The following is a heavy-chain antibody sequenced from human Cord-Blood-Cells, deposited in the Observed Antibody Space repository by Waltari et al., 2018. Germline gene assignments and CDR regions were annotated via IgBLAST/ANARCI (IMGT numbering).Heavy chain of an antibody. D-gene: IGHD3-10*01. J-gene: IGHJ6*02. CDR1: GYTLTELS. CDR2: FDPEDGET. V-gene: IGHV1-24*01. Sequence: QVQLVQSGAEVKKPGASVKVSCKVSGYTLTELSMHWVRKAPGTGLEWMGGFDPEDGETIYAQKFQGRVTMTEDTSTDTAYMELSSLRSEDTAVYYCATDTPHMVQGVIQYYYGMDVWGQGTTVTVSS. CDR3: ATDTPHMVQGVIQYYYGMDV.